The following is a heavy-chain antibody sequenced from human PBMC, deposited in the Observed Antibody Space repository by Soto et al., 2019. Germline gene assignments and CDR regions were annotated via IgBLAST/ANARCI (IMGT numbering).Heavy chain of an antibody. Sequence: SETLSLTCTVSGGSISSYYWSWIRQPAGKGLEWIGRIYTSGSTNYNPSLKSRVTMSVDTSKNQFSLKLSSVTAADTAVYYCAGGTFWSGYPYYYYGMDVWGQGNTVT. V-gene: IGHV4-4*07. J-gene: IGHJ6*02. CDR1: GGSISSYY. CDR3: AGGTFWSGYPYYYYGMDV. D-gene: IGHD3-3*01. CDR2: IYTSGST.